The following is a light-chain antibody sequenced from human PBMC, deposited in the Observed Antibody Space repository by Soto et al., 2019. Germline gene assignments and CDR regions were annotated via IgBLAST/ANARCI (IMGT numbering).Light chain of an antibody. CDR3: SSYTSSSTLV. CDR2: EVS. V-gene: IGLV2-14*01. J-gene: IGLJ2*01. Sequence: QSALTQPASVSGSPGQSITIPCTGTSSDVGGYKFVSWYQQHPGKAPKLIIYEVSNRPSGVSNRFSGSKSGNTASLTISGLQAEDEADYYCSSYTSSSTLVFGGGTKVTVL. CDR1: SSDVGGYKF.